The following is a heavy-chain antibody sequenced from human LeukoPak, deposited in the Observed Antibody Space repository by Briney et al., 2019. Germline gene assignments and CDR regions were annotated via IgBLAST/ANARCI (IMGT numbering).Heavy chain of an antibody. V-gene: IGHV4-38-2*01. Sequence: SETLSLTCAVSGYSISRGYYWGWIRQPPGEGLEWIGSIYYSGSTSYNPSLNSRVTISVDTSKKQFSLKLSSVTAAGTAVYYCARHVRWLQLTLYFDIWGRGTLVTVSS. D-gene: IGHD5-24*01. CDR1: GYSISRGYY. CDR3: ARHVRWLQLTLYFDI. CDR2: IYYSGST. J-gene: IGHJ2*01.